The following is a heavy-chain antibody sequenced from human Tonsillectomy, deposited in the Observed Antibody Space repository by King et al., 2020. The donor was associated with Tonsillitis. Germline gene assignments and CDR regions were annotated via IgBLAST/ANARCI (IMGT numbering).Heavy chain of an antibody. D-gene: IGHD3-9*01. CDR3: AKVNYDILTHFDY. CDR1: GFTFSRYV. CDR2: VSGKGTNT. V-gene: IGHV3-23*04. J-gene: IGHJ4*02. Sequence: VQLVESGGDLVQPGGSLRLSCAASGFTFSRYVMSWARQAPGKGLEWVSTVSGKGTNTYYADSVKGRFTISRDNSKNTLYLQMNSLRAEDTAVYYCAKVNYDILTHFDYWGQGTLVTVSS.